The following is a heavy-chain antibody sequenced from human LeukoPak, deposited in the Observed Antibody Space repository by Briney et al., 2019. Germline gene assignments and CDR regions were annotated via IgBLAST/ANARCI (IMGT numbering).Heavy chain of an antibody. CDR2: IYYSGST. V-gene: IGHV4-59*08. J-gene: IGHJ3*02. D-gene: IGHD5-18*01. CDR3: ARLGDTAMVNDAFDI. CDR1: GGSISSYY. Sequence: SETLSLTCTVSGGSISSYYWSWIRQPPGKGLEWIGYIYYSGSTNYNPSLKSRVTISVDTSKNQFSLKLSSATAADTAVYYCARLGDTAMVNDAFDIWGQGTMVTVSS.